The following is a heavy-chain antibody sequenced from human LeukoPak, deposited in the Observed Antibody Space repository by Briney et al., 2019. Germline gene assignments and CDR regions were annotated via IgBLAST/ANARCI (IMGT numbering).Heavy chain of an antibody. CDR3: ASSTAIGYYDSSGYFDY. J-gene: IGHJ4*02. CDR2: IYYSGST. CDR1: GGSISSYY. V-gene: IGHV4-59*01. D-gene: IGHD3-22*01. Sequence: PSETLSLTCTVSGGSISSYYWSWIRQPPGKGLEWIGYIYYSGSTNYNTSLKSRVTISVDTSKNQFSLKLSSVTAADTAVYYCASSTAIGYYDSSGYFDYWGQGTLVTVSS.